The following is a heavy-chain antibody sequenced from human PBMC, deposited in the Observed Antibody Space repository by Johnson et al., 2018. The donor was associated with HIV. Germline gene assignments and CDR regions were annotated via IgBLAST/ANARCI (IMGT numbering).Heavy chain of an antibody. CDR2: IGTAGDT. D-gene: IGHD3-16*01. CDR1: GFTFSSYD. CDR3: ARDSRIWA. Sequence: VQLVESGGGLVQPGGSLRLSCDASGFTFSSYDMHWVRQSTGVGLEWVSAIGTAGDTHYADSVKGRFTISRDNAKNSLYLQMNSLRAEDTAVYYCARDSRIWAWGQGTMVTVSS. J-gene: IGHJ3*01. V-gene: IGHV3-13*01.